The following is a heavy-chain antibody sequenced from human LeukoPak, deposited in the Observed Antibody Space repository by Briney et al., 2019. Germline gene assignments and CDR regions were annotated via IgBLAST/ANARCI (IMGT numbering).Heavy chain of an antibody. CDR1: GFTFSNAW. V-gene: IGHV3-15*01. Sequence: PGGSQRLSCAASGFTFSNAWMSWVRQAPGKGLEWVGRIKSKTDGGTTDYAAPVKGRFTISRDDSKNTLYLQMNSLKTEDTAVYYCTTVVDIVVVPAAFEYFDYWGQGTLVTVSS. D-gene: IGHD2-2*03. CDR3: TTVVDIVVVPAAFEYFDY. J-gene: IGHJ4*02. CDR2: IKSKTDGGTT.